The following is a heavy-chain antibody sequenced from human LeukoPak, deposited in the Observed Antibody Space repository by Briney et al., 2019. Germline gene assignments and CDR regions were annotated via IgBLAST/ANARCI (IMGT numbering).Heavy chain of an antibody. J-gene: IGHJ4*02. Sequence: GGSLRLSCEVSGFTVTDNYMSWVRQAPGKGLEWVSVIYSGGTAYYADAVKGRLTISRDNSKNTIYLLLKSLRVEVTAGHYCAGHYCNSGSCFFDYWGQGAVVTVSP. CDR3: AGHYCNSGSCFFDY. D-gene: IGHD2-15*01. V-gene: IGHV3-53*01. CDR2: IYSGGTA. CDR1: GFTVTDNY.